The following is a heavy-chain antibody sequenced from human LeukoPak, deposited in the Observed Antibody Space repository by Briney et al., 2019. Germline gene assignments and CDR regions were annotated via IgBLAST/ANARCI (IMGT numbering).Heavy chain of an antibody. J-gene: IGHJ3*02. V-gene: IGHV4-31*03. Sequence: PSQTLSLTCTVSGGSISSGGYYWSWIRQHPGKGLEWIGYIYYSGSTYYNPSLKSRVTISVDTSKNQFSLKLSSVTAADTAVYYCARDVGPGYYDSSGYYTADAFDIWGQGTMVTVSS. D-gene: IGHD3-22*01. CDR2: IYYSGST. CDR1: GGSISSGGYY. CDR3: ARDVGPGYYDSSGYYTADAFDI.